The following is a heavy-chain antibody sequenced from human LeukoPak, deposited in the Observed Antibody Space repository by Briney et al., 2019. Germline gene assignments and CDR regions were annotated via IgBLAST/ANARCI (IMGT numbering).Heavy chain of an antibody. CDR2: INSDGSST. CDR1: GFTFSSYW. Sequence: GGSLRLSCAASGFTFSSYWMHWVRQAPGKGLVWVSRINSDGSSTSYADSVKDRFTISRDNAKNTLYLQMNSLRAEDTAVYYCARDQSSYCSSTSCYPNPDFDYWGQGTLVTVSS. J-gene: IGHJ4*02. CDR3: ARDQSSYCSSTSCYPNPDFDY. V-gene: IGHV3-74*01. D-gene: IGHD2-2*01.